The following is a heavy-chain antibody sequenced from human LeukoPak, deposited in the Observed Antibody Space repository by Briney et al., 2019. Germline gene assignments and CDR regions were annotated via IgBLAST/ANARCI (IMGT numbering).Heavy chain of an antibody. J-gene: IGHJ2*01. CDR3: AKTFRGGWYFDL. CDR2: IPVDGRK. V-gene: IGHV3-23*01. Sequence: GGSLRLSCAASGFTFNTYAITWVRRAPEKGLEWVSVIPVDGRKHYADSVKDRFVISRDNSKNTCDLQMHALTADDTAVYYCAKTFRGGWYFDLWGRGTLVTVSS. D-gene: IGHD2/OR15-2a*01. CDR1: GFTFNTYA.